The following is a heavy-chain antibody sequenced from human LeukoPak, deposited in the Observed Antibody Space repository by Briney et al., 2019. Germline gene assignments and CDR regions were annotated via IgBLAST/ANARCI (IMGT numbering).Heavy chain of an antibody. V-gene: IGHV4-34*01. J-gene: IGHJ4*02. CDR2: INHSGST. CDR1: GGSFSGYY. Sequence: PSETLSLTCAVYGGSFSGYYWSWIRQPPGKGLEWIGEINHSGSTNYNPSLKSRVTISVDTSKNQFSLKLSSVTAADTAVYYCARRGSEDYDSSGANFDYWGQGTLVTVSS. D-gene: IGHD3-22*01. CDR3: ARRGSEDYDSSGANFDY.